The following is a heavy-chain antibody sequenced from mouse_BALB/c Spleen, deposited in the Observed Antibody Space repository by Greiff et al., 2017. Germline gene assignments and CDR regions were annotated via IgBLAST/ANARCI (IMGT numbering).Heavy chain of an antibody. CDR3: ASEFITTAPFAY. CDR2: IWAGGST. J-gene: IGHJ3*01. D-gene: IGHD1-2*01. Sequence: VMLVESGPGLVAPSQSLSITCTVSGFSLTSYGVHWVRQPPGKGLEWLGVIWAGGSTNYNSALMSRLSISKDNSKSQVFLKMNSLQTDDTAMYYCASEFITTAPFAYWGQGTLVTVSA. V-gene: IGHV2-9*02. CDR1: GFSLTSYG.